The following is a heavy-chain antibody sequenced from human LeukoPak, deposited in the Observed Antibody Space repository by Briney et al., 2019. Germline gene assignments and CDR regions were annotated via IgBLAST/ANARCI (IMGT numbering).Heavy chain of an antibody. CDR3: VRDFRSADY. Sequence: GGYLRLSCAASGFTFSTYCMHWVRQAPGKGPMWVSRICPDGTVTNYADSVKARFIISRDNARNTVYLQMNSLRVEDTAVYYCVRDFRSADYWGQGTLVTVSS. CDR1: GFTFSTYC. V-gene: IGHV3-74*01. J-gene: IGHJ4*02. CDR2: ICPDGTVT.